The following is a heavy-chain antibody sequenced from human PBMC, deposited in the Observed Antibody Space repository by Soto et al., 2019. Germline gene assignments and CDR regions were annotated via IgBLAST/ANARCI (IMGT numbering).Heavy chain of an antibody. CDR3: ARSVSNWNDGFFDY. CDR2: ISYDGVNK. J-gene: IGHJ4*02. D-gene: IGHD1-1*01. V-gene: IGHV3-30*03. CDR1: GFTFSTYG. Sequence: QVQLVESGGGVVQPGRSLRLSCAASGFTFSTYGRHWVRQAPGKGLEWVAVISYDGVNKYYADSVKGRFTISRDNSKNTLHLQMNSLSAEDTAVYYCARSVSNWNDGFFDYWGQGTLVTVSS.